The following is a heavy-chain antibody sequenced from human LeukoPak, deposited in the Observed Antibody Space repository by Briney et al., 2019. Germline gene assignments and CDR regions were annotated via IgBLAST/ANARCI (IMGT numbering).Heavy chain of an antibody. CDR2: IYYSGRT. D-gene: IGHD3-22*01. CDR1: GGSISSSNW. Sequence: SETLSFTCAVAGGSISSSNWWSWVRQPPGKGLEWIGEIYYSGRTNYNPSLKSRVTISVDKSKNQFSLKLTSVTAADTAVYYCARDLITYYHDSSGYYRYFDYWGQGTLVTVSS. CDR3: ARDLITYYHDSSGYYRYFDY. J-gene: IGHJ4*02. V-gene: IGHV4-4*02.